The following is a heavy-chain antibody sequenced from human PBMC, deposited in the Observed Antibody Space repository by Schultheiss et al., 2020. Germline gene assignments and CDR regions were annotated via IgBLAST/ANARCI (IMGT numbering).Heavy chain of an antibody. CDR3: ARQHVYGDYWYFDL. J-gene: IGHJ2*01. Sequence: GGSLRLSCAASGFTFSSYAMSWVRQAPGKGLEWVSGISWNSGSIGYADSVKGRFTITRDNSKNTLFLQMNSLRAEDTAVYYCARQHVYGDYWYFDLWGRGTLVTVYS. CDR2: ISWNSGSI. V-gene: IGHV3-23*01. D-gene: IGHD4-17*01. CDR1: GFTFSSYA.